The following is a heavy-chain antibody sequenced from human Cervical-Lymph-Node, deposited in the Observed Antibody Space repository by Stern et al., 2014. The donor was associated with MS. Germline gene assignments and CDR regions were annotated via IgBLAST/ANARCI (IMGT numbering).Heavy chain of an antibody. CDR2: FSYDGNKK. CDR1: GFIFSHCG. V-gene: IGHV3-30*18. D-gene: IGHD3-3*01. Sequence: MQLVESGGGVVQPGRSLRLSCVASGFIFSHCGMHWVRQAPGKGLEWVASFSYDGNKKEYADFVKGRLTISRDNSRNTLFLQMNSLRTEDTAVYYCAKSQNFDYWSGQYRGDYYFDYWGQGTLVSVSS. CDR3: AKSQNFDYWSGQYRGDYYFDY. J-gene: IGHJ4*02.